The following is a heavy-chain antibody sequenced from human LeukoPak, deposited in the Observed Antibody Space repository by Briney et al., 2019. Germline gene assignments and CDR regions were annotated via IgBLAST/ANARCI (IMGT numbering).Heavy chain of an antibody. CDR2: MNPNSGRT. CDR1: GYTLTSYD. Sequence: ASVKVSCKASGYTLTSYDINWVRQPTGQGLEWMGWMNPNSGRTGYAQNFQGRITITRNTSISTAYMELSSLRSEDTAVYYCTRETSSRYFDYWGQGTLVTVSS. J-gene: IGHJ4*02. CDR3: TRETSSRYFDY. V-gene: IGHV1-8*01.